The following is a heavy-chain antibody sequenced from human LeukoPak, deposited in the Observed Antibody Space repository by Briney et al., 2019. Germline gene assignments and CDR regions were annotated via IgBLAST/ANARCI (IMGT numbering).Heavy chain of an antibody. CDR1: GGPISSYY. J-gene: IGHJ6*02. CDR3: ARDLATDDFWSGYSYYYYGMDV. CDR2: IYTSGST. Sequence: PSETLSLTCTVSGGPISSYYWSWIRQPAGKGLEWIGRIYTSGSTNYNPSLKSRVTMSVDTSKNQFSLKLSSVTAADTAVYYCARDLATDDFWSGYSYYYYGMDVWGQGTTVTVSS. D-gene: IGHD3-3*01. V-gene: IGHV4-4*07.